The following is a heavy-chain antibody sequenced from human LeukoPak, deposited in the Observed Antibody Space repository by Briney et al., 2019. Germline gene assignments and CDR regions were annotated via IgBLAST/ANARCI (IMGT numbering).Heavy chain of an antibody. Sequence: SETLSLTCTVSGGSVSSGTCYWSWIRQPPGKGLEWIGYIYYSGSTNYNPSLKSRVTISVDTSKNQFSLKLSSVTAADTAVYYCARRQRDGYNANFDYWGQGTLVTVSS. CDR1: GGSVSSGTCY. V-gene: IGHV4-61*01. J-gene: IGHJ4*02. CDR3: ARRQRDGYNANFDY. D-gene: IGHD5-24*01. CDR2: IYYSGST.